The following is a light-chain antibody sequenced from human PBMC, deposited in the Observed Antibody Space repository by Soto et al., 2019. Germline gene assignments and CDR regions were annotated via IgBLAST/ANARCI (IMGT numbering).Light chain of an antibody. CDR3: QQSYPTPLT. CDR1: QSIKNY. V-gene: IGKV1-39*01. J-gene: IGKJ1*01. Sequence: DIQMTQSPSSLSASVGDRVTITCRASQSIKNYLNWYQQKPGKAPKLLIYAASSLQSGVPSRFSGSGSGTGFTLTNSRPQPEDFATYYGQQSYPTPLTFGQGTKVEIK. CDR2: AAS.